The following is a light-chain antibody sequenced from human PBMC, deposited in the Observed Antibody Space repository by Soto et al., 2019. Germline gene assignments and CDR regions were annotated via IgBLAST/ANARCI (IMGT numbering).Light chain of an antibody. V-gene: IGLV2-11*01. CDR3: SSYTGTYTFGV. J-gene: IGLJ1*01. CDR1: SSDVGGYNY. Sequence: QSALTQPRSVSGSPGQSVTISCTGTSSDVGGYNYVSWYQQLPGKAPKLMIYEVTKRSSGVPDRFSGSKSGNTASLTISGLQPEDEAHYYCSSYTGTYTFGVFGAGTKLTVL. CDR2: EVT.